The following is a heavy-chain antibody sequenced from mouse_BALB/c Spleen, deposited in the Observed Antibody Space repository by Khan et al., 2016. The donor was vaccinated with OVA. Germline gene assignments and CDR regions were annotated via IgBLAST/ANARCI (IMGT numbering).Heavy chain of an antibody. CDR2: ISSGGSYT. Sequence: VQLKESGGDLVKPEGSLKLSCAASGFTFSTYGMSWVRQTPDKRLEWVATISSGGSYTYYPDSVKGRFTISRDNAKNTLYLQMSSLKSEDTAMYYCARLAYYYGSEGFAYWGQGTLVTVSA. CDR1: GFTFSTYG. J-gene: IGHJ3*01. CDR3: ARLAYYYGSEGFAY. V-gene: IGHV5-6*01. D-gene: IGHD1-1*01.